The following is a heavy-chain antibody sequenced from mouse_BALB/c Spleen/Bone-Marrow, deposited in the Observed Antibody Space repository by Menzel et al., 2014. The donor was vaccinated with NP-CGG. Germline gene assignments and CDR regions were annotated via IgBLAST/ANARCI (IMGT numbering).Heavy chain of an antibody. CDR1: GFTFSYYY. Sequence: EVQLVESGGGLVKPGGSLKLSCAASGFTFSYYYMSWIRQTPEKRLEWVASISDGGTYSYYPDSVKGRFTVSRDNAKNIMCLQMSVLRSEDTAMYYCARHGDYKYASFAYWGQGTLVTVSA. CDR2: ISDGGTYS. D-gene: IGHD2-14*01. J-gene: IGHJ3*01. V-gene: IGHV5-4*02. CDR3: ARHGDYKYASFAY.